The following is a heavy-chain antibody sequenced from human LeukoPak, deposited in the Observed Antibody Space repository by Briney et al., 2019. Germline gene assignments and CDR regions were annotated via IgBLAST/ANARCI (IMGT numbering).Heavy chain of an antibody. CDR2: INPNSGGT. CDR1: GYTFTGYY. J-gene: IGHJ4*02. CDR3: AREHEPYYYDSSGHFDY. D-gene: IGHD3-22*01. Sequence: GASVKVSCKASGYTFTGYYMHWVRQAPGQGLGWMGWINPNSGGTNYAQKFQGRVTMTRDTSTSTVYMELSSLRSEDTAVYYCAREHEPYYYDSSGHFDYWGQGTLVTVSS. V-gene: IGHV1-2*02.